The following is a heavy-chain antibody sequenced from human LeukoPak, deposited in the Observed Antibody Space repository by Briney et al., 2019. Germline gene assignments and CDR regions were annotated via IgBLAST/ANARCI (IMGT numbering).Heavy chain of an antibody. CDR1: GFTFSNYW. J-gene: IGHJ2*01. V-gene: IGHV3-74*01. D-gene: IGHD6-13*01. CDR2: ISPDGKDT. Sequence: GGSLRLACAASGFTFSNYWIYWVRQVPGKGLVWVSRISPDGKDTSHADSVKGRFTISRENAKNSLYLQMNSLRAGDTAVYYCARAAYSSTWYSRYFDLWGRGTLVTVSS. CDR3: ARAAYSSTWYSRYFDL.